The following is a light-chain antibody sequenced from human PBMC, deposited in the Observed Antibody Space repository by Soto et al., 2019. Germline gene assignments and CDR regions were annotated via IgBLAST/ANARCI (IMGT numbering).Light chain of an antibody. CDR3: QQYFTVPLT. Sequence: DIVMTQSPDSLAVSLGERATINCKSSQNVLYSSNNKNYLAWYQQKSGQPPKLLIHWASTQESGVPDRFSGSGSGTDFTLTITSLQAEDVAVYYCQQYFTVPLTFGGGTKVDIK. V-gene: IGKV4-1*01. J-gene: IGKJ4*01. CDR1: QNVLYSSNNKNY. CDR2: WAS.